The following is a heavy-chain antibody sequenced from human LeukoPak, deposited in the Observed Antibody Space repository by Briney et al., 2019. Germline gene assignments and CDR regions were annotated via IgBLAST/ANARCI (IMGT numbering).Heavy chain of an antibody. D-gene: IGHD3-16*01. CDR3: ARDFDRAGGDYFDY. CDR1: GGSFSGYY. V-gene: IGHV4-34*01. CDR2: INHSGST. J-gene: IGHJ4*02. Sequence: PSETLSLTCAVYGGSFSGYYWSWIRQPPGKGLEWIGEINHSGSTNYNPSLKSRVTISVDTSKNQFSLKLTSVTAADTAVYYCARDFDRAGGDYFDYWGQGALVTVSS.